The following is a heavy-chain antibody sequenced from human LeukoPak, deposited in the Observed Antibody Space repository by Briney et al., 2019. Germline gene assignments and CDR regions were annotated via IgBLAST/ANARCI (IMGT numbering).Heavy chain of an antibody. CDR1: GGSISSSSCY. CDR2: IYYSGST. V-gene: IGHV4-39*01. D-gene: IGHD4-17*01. J-gene: IGHJ4*02. CDR3: ARQPYGHYFDY. Sequence: SETLSLTCTVSGGSISSSSCYWGWIRQPPGKGLEWIGSIYYSGSTHYNPSLKSRVTISVDTSKNQFSLKLSSVTAADTAVYYCARQPYGHYFDYWGQGTLVTVSS.